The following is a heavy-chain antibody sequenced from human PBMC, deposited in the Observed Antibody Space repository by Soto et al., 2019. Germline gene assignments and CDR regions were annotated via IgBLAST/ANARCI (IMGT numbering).Heavy chain of an antibody. CDR1: GDSVSSNSSA. Sequence: PSQTLSLTFAISGDSVSSNSSAWNCIRQSPSRGLEWLGRTYYRSKWYNDYAVSVKSRITINPDTSKNQFSLQLNSVTPEDTAVYYCARTPHPGDFGVAVIDPWGQGTLVTVSS. D-gene: IGHD3-3*01. J-gene: IGHJ5*02. CDR3: ARTPHPGDFGVAVIDP. CDR2: TYYRSKWYN. V-gene: IGHV6-1*01.